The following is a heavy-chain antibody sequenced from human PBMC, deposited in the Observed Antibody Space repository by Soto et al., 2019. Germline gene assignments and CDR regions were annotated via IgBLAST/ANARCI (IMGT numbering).Heavy chain of an antibody. J-gene: IGHJ4*02. V-gene: IGHV4-39*01. CDR3: ATTRGIAVGGSFDY. D-gene: IGHD6-13*01. CDR1: GGSISSSSSY. Sequence: SETLSLTCTVSGGSISSSSSYWGWIRQPPGKGLEWIGTIYSGSTYYNPSLKSRVTISVDTSENQFSLKLSSVAAADTAIYFCATTRGIAVGGSFDYWGQGTLVTVSS. CDR2: IYSGST.